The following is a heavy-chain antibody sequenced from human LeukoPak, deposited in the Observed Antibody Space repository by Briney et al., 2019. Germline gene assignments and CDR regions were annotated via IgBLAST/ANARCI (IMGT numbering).Heavy chain of an antibody. CDR1: GFTFSSYA. V-gene: IGHV3-23*01. D-gene: IGHD2-2*01. Sequence: PGGSLRLSCAASGFTFSSYAMSAVPQAPGEGLEWGSAISWRVGSTYYADSVKGRFTISRDNSKNTLYLQMNSLRAEDTAVYYCAKDSAPAAMSDFDYWGQGTLVTVSS. J-gene: IGHJ4*02. CDR3: AKDSAPAAMSDFDY. CDR2: ISWRVGST.